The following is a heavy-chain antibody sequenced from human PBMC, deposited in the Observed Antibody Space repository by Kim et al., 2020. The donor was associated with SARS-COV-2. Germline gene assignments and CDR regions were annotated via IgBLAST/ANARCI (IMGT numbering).Heavy chain of an antibody. CDR1: GFTFSSYA. D-gene: IGHD3-16*01. Sequence: GGSLRLSCAASGFTFSSYAMSWVRQAPGKGLEWVSAISGSGGSTYYADSVKGRFTISRDNSKNTLYLQMNSLRAEDTAVYYCARGKLPEQRYYYYGMDVWGQGTTVTVSS. CDR2: ISGSGGST. J-gene: IGHJ6*02. V-gene: IGHV3-23*01. CDR3: ARGKLPEQRYYYYGMDV.